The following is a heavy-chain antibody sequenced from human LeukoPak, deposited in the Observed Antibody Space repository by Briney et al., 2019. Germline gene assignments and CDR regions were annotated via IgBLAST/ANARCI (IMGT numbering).Heavy chain of an antibody. CDR2: IRFDGDNK. V-gene: IGHV3-33*08. Sequence: GGSLRLSCAAFGFSFSSYGMRWVRQAPGKGLEWVAVIRFDGDNKHYGEAVKGRFTISRNNAENKLYLQMNNLRAEDTAVYFCARSVYGSGSYMDVWGQGTTVTVSS. D-gene: IGHD3-10*01. J-gene: IGHJ6*03. CDR3: ARSVYGSGSYMDV. CDR1: GFSFSSYG.